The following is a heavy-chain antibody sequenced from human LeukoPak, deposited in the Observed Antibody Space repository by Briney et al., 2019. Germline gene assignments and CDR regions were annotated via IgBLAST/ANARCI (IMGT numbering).Heavy chain of an antibody. J-gene: IGHJ4*02. V-gene: IGHV3-23*01. CDR2: ISGSGGST. CDR3: AKVWDISGWTWIDY. Sequence: GGSLRLSCAASGFTLSSYGMSWVRQARGKGMEWVSAISGSGGSTYYADCVKGRFTISRDNSKTTLYLQMNSLRSEDTAVYYCAKVWDISGWTWIDYWGQGTLVTVSS. D-gene: IGHD6-19*01. CDR1: GFTLSSYG.